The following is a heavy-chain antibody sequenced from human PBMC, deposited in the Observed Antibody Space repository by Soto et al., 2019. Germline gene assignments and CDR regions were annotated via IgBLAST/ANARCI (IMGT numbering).Heavy chain of an antibody. CDR3: AKAPNCFGNYSHYGMDV. V-gene: IGHV3-23*01. CDR1: GFTFSSYA. CDR2: ISGSGGST. D-gene: IGHD3-16*01. Sequence: GWSLRLSCAASGFTFSSYAMSWVRQAPGKGLEWVSAISGSGGSTYYADSVKGRFTISRDNSKNTLYLQMNSLRAEDTAVYYCAKAPNCFGNYSHYGMDVWGKGNTVTASS. J-gene: IGHJ6*04.